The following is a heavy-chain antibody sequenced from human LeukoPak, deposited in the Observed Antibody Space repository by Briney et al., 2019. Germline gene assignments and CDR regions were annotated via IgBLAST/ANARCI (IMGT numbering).Heavy chain of an antibody. CDR1: GGSISSYF. D-gene: IGHD1-26*01. J-gene: IGHJ3*02. V-gene: IGHV4-59*08. CDR2: IYYSGST. Sequence: SETLSLTCTVSGGSISSYFWSWVRQPPGKGLEWIGYIYYSGSTKYNPSLKSRVTMSLDTSKNQFSLKLSSVTATDTAVYFCATNRAGTYDRPFDIWGQGTMVTVSS. CDR3: ATNRAGTYDRPFDI.